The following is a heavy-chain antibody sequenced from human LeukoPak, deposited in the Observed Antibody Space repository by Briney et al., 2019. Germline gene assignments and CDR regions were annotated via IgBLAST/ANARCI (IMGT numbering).Heavy chain of an antibody. CDR1: GFTFSSYA. V-gene: IGHV3-23*01. CDR2: IGAGGGST. J-gene: IGHJ4*02. Sequence: PGGSLRLSCAASGFTFSSYAMSWVRQAPGKGLEWVSGIGAGGGSTNYADSVMGRFTISRDNSKNTLYLQMNSLRAEDTAVYYCAKPNSGWYNFDYWGQGTLVTVSS. D-gene: IGHD6-19*01. CDR3: AKPNSGWYNFDY.